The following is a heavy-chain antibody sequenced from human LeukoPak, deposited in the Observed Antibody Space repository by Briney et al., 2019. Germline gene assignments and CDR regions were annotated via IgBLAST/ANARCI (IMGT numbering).Heavy chain of an antibody. J-gene: IGHJ3*02. Sequence: GGSLRLSCAASGFTYRDYDMHWVRQVPGRGLEWVSAIGIGDDTHYPDSVKGRFTISRENAKNSLYLQMNTLRDGDTAVYYCIRGGIRVSGIDAFDIWGQGTMVTVSS. D-gene: IGHD5/OR15-5a*01. CDR1: GFTYRDYD. CDR3: IRGGIRVSGIDAFDI. CDR2: IGIGDDT. V-gene: IGHV3-13*01.